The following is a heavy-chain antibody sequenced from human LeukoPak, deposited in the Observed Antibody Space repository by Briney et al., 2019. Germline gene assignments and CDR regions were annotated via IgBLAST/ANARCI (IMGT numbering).Heavy chain of an antibody. CDR2: IYYSGST. CDR1: GGSISSYY. CDR3: ARATMIVVGNWFDP. V-gene: IGHV4-59*01. J-gene: IGHJ5*02. Sequence: SETLSLTCTVSGGSISSYYWSWIRQPPGKGLEWIGYIYYSGSTNYNPSLKSRVTISVDTSKNQFSPKLSSVTAADTAVYYCARATMIVVGNWFDPWGQGTLVTVSS. D-gene: IGHD3-22*01.